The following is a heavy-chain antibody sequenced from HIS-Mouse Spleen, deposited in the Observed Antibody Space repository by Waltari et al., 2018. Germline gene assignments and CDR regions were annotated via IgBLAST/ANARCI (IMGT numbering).Heavy chain of an antibody. D-gene: IGHD6-13*01. J-gene: IGHJ4*02. CDR1: GGSISSSSYY. CDR2: INYSGSA. Sequence: QLQLQESGPGLVKPSETLSLTCTVPGGSISSSSYYWGWIRQPPGKGLGWIGSINYSGSAYYNPSRRSRVTISVDTSKNQCSLKLSSVTAADTAVYYCARDGGAAAVYFDYWGQGTLVTVSS. CDR3: ARDGGAAAVYFDY. V-gene: IGHV4-39*07.